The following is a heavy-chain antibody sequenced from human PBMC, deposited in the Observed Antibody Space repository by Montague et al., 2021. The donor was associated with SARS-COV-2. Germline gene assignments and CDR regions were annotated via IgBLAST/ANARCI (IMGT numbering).Heavy chain of an antibody. CDR2: IYYSGST. J-gene: IGHJ3*02. V-gene: IGHV4-59*01. CDR1: GGSISSYY. Sequence: SETLSLTCTASGGSISSYYWSWIRQPPGKGLEWIGYIYYSGSTNYNPSLKSRVTISVDTSKNQFSLKLSPVTAADTAVYYCARGSGWMGNAFDIWGQGTMVTVSS. D-gene: IGHD6-19*01. CDR3: ARGSGWMGNAFDI.